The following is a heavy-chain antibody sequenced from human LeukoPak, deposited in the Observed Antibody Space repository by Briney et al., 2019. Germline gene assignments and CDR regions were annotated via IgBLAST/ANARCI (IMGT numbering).Heavy chain of an antibody. CDR1: GGSFSGYY. Sequence: PSETLSLTCAVYGGSFSGYYWSWIRQPPGKGLEWIGEINHSGSTNYNPSLKSRVTISVDTSKNQFSLKLSSVTAADTAVYYCARGVLRYFDWLLGPYYMDVWGKGTTVTVSS. V-gene: IGHV4-34*01. CDR2: INHSGST. J-gene: IGHJ6*03. CDR3: ARGVLRYFDWLLGPYYMDV. D-gene: IGHD3-9*01.